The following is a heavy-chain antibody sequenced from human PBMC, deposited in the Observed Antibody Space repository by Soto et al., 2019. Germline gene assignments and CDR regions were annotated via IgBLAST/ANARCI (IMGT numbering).Heavy chain of an antibody. CDR2: INHSGSA. D-gene: IGHD3-22*01. CDR3: ARGRNRSSGYYYLFDY. V-gene: IGHV4-34*01. J-gene: IGHJ4*02. CDR1: GGSFSGYY. Sequence: SETLSLTCAVYGGSFSGYYWSWIRQPPGKGLEWIGEINHSGSANYNPSLKSRVTISVDTSKNQFSLKLSSVTAADTAVYYCARGRNRSSGYYYLFDYWGQGNPVTVSS.